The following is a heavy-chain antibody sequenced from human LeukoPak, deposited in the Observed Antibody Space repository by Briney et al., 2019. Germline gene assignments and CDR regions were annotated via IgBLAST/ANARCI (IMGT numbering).Heavy chain of an antibody. CDR3: ATSGYSDSGYFDC. D-gene: IGHD5-12*01. J-gene: IGHJ4*02. Sequence: GASVKASCKASGYTFTGYYMHWVRQAPGQGLEWMGWLNPNSGGTNYAQKLQGRVTMTRDTSISTAYMELNRLRSDDTAVYYCATSGYSDSGYFDCWGQGTLVTVSS. V-gene: IGHV1-2*02. CDR2: LNPNSGGT. CDR1: GYTFTGYY.